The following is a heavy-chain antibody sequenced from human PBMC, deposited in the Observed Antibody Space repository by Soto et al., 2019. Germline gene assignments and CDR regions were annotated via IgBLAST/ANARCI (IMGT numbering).Heavy chain of an antibody. CDR1: AGSMSVHY. CDR3: ARGWEIYGEWDYYDC. V-gene: IGHV4-59*11. CDR2: ISDNGKT. J-gene: IGHJ4*02. D-gene: IGHD1-26*01. Sequence: SETLSLTCNVSAGSMSVHYWTWIRQSPGRGLQWLGFISDNGKTNSDASLKGRLTVSLDKSKNQFSLRLTSVTPADTALYYCARGWEIYGEWDYYDCWGQGARVTVS.